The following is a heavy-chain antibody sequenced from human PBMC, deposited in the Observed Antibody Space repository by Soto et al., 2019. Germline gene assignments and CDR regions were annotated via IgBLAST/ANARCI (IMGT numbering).Heavy chain of an antibody. CDR1: GYTFTSHA. V-gene: IGHV3-23*01. Sequence: QLLESGGGLVQPGGSLRLSCVASGYTFTSHAMTWVRQAPGKGLEWVSSISERGDGTYYADSVKGRFTISRDNSKNPPFLQFNSLRVEGTAVYFFVPGSSSAGGEDCWGQGTLVTVSS. CDR2: ISERGDGT. D-gene: IGHD3-10*01. CDR3: VPGSSSAGGEDC. J-gene: IGHJ4*02.